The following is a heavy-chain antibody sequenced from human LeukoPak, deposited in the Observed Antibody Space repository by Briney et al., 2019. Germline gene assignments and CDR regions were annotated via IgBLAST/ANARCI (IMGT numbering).Heavy chain of an antibody. CDR1: GFTFSSYE. D-gene: IGHD3-9*01. V-gene: IGHV3-48*03. CDR2: ITSSGSTI. J-gene: IGHJ4*02. Sequence: PGGSLRLSCAASGFTFSSYEMNWVRQAPGKGLEWVSYITSSGSTIYYADSVKGRFTISRDNAKNSLYLQMNSPRAEDTAVYYCASTYYDILTGYHRPYYFDYWGPGTLVTVSS. CDR3: ASTYYDILTGYHRPYYFDY.